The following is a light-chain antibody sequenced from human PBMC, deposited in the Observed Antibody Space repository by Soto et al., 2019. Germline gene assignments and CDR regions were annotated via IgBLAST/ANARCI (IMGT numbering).Light chain of an antibody. J-gene: IGLJ2*01. V-gene: IGLV2-14*03. CDR3: SSYTNNNTLV. Sequence: QSALTQVSSVSGSPGPSITISCTGTSSDVGGYDYVSWYQQHPGKAPKLMIYNVNYRPAGVSARFSGSKSGDTASLPISGLQADDDDNYYCSSYTNNNTLVSGGGTKLTVL. CDR2: NVN. CDR1: SSDVGGYDY.